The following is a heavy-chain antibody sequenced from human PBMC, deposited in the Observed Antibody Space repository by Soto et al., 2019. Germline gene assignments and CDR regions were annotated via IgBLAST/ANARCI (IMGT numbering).Heavy chain of an antibody. V-gene: IGHV1-18*04. CDR3: ARIPAAGSWFDP. CDR1: GYTLTGYY. CDR2: ISPNNGNT. Sequence: ASVKLSCKDSGYTLTGYYMHWVRQAPGQGLEWMGWISPNNGNTNYAQKFQGRVTMTTDTSTSTAYMELRSLRSDDTAVYYCARIPAAGSWFDPWGQGTLVTVSS. J-gene: IGHJ5*02. D-gene: IGHD6-13*01.